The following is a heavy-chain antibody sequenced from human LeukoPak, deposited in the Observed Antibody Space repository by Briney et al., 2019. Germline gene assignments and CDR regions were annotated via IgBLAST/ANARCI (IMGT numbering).Heavy chain of an antibody. D-gene: IGHD3-10*01. CDR2: INPNSGGT. V-gene: IGHV1-2*02. J-gene: IGHJ5*02. CDR3: ARGRITMVRGVIITCWFDP. CDR1: GYTFTGYY. Sequence: ASVKVSCKASGYTFTGYYMHWVRQAPGQGLEWMGWINPNSGGTNYAQKFQGRVTMTRDTSIGTAYMELSRLRSDDTAVYYCARGRITMVRGVIITCWFDPWGQGTLVTVSS.